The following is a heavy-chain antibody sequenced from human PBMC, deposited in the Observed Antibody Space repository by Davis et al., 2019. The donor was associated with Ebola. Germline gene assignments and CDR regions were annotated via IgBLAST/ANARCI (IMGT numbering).Heavy chain of an antibody. Sequence: SVKVSCKASGGTFSSYAISWVRQAPGQGLEWMGGIIPIFGTANYAQKFQGRVTITADESTSTAYMELSSLRSEDTAVYYCARVKLVRENAFDIWGQGTMVTVSS. V-gene: IGHV1-69*13. CDR3: ARVKLVRENAFDI. D-gene: IGHD6-6*01. CDR1: GGTFSSYA. J-gene: IGHJ3*02. CDR2: IIPIFGTA.